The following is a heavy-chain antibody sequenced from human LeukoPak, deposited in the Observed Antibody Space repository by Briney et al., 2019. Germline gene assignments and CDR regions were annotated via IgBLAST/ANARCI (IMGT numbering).Heavy chain of an antibody. CDR1: GFTFSSYA. Sequence: GGSLRLSCAASGFTFSSYAMHWVRQAPGKGLERVAVISYGGSNKYYADSVKGRFTISRDNSKNTLYLQMNSLRAEDTAVYYCARGGDGYNCDYWGQGTLVTVSS. CDR2: ISYGGSNK. CDR3: ARGGDGYNCDY. J-gene: IGHJ4*02. D-gene: IGHD5-24*01. V-gene: IGHV3-30-3*01.